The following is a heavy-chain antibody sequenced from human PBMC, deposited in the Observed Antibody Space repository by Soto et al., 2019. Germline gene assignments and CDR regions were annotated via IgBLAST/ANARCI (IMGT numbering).Heavy chain of an antibody. D-gene: IGHD2-15*01. Sequence: QVQLQESGPRLVKPSETLSLTRTVSGASISSHYWSWIRQPPGKGLEWIGYIYHTGATNYNPSPKSRLTISLDTPKNQFSLHLSSVTAADTAVYYCTRDGQFFGETPVDYWGQGILVTVST. V-gene: IGHV4-59*11. J-gene: IGHJ4*02. CDR3: TRDGQFFGETPVDY. CDR1: GASISSHY. CDR2: IYHTGAT.